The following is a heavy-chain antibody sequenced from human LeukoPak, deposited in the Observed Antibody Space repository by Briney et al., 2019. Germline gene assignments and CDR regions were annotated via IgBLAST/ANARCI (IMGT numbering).Heavy chain of an antibody. J-gene: IGHJ4*02. Sequence: ASVKVSCKASGGTFSRYAITWVRQAPGQGLEWMGGIIPIFGTANYAQKFQGRVTITTDESTSTAYMELSSLRSEDTAVYYCARGHTYYDYVWGSYRFDYWGQGTLVTVSS. D-gene: IGHD3-16*02. CDR2: IIPIFGTA. V-gene: IGHV1-69*05. CDR1: GGTFSRYA. CDR3: ARGHTYYDYVWGSYRFDY.